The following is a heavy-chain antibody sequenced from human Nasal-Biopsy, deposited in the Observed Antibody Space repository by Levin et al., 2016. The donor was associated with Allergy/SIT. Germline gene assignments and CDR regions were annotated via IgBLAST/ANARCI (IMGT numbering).Heavy chain of an antibody. Sequence: SETLSLTCTVSTGYITSYYWSWIRQPPGKGLEWIGHIYFSGSKTYNPSLKSRVTMSMDTSESHFSLQLASVTXADTAVYFCATGPGYNFGSNWFFQRWGRGTLVTVSS. CDR3: ATGPGYNFGSNWFFQR. V-gene: IGHV4-4*07. CDR1: TGYITSYY. CDR2: IYFSGSK. D-gene: IGHD1-1*01. J-gene: IGHJ2*01.